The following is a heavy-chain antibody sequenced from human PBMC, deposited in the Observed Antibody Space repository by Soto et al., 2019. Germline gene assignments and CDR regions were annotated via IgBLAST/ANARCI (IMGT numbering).Heavy chain of an antibody. D-gene: IGHD1-20*01. Sequence: PGGSLRLSCAASGFTFSSYAMSWVRQAPGKGLEWVSAISGSGGSTYYADSVKGRFTISRDNSKNTLYLQMNSLRAEDTAVYYCAKAQGRYNWKPSYYYGMDVWGQGTTVTVSS. V-gene: IGHV3-23*01. CDR2: ISGSGGST. CDR1: GFTFSSYA. J-gene: IGHJ6*02. CDR3: AKAQGRYNWKPSYYYGMDV.